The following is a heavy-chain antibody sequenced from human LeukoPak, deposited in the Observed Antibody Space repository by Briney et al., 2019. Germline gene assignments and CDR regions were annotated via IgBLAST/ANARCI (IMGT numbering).Heavy chain of an antibody. D-gene: IGHD2-15*01. J-gene: IGHJ6*02. CDR2: IYSGGST. Sequence: GGSLRLSCAASGFTVNNNYMSWVRQAPGKGLECVSVIYSGGSTKYAGSVKGRFIVSRHNSENTLYLQLSSLRPEDTAVYYCTKVVSGGGNFVMDVWGQGTTVTVSS. V-gene: IGHV3-53*04. CDR1: GFTVNNNY. CDR3: TKVVSGGGNFVMDV.